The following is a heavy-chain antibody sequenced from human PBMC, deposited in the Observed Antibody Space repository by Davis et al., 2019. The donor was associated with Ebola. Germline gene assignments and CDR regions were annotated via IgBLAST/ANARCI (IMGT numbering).Heavy chain of an antibody. D-gene: IGHD3-16*01. CDR1: GDSVSSNSAA. J-gene: IGHJ2*01. Sequence: SETLSLTCAISGDSVSSNSAAWNWIRQSPSRGLEWLGRTYYRSKWYNDYAVSVKSRITINPDTSKNQFSLQLSSVTAADTAVYYCARPTPWGGWYFDLWGRGTLVTVSP. V-gene: IGHV6-1*01. CDR3: ARPTPWGGWYFDL. CDR2: TYYRSKWYN.